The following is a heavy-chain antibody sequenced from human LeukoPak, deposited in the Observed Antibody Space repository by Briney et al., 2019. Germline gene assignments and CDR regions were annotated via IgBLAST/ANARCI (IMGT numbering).Heavy chain of an antibody. V-gene: IGHV3-33*06. CDR3: AKDGDCSSSSCLDY. J-gene: IGHJ4*02. Sequence: PGGSLRLSCAASGFTSSSYAVHWVRQAPGKGLEWVAITWYDGSKKYYADSVKGRFTISRDNSKNTLYLQMNSLRAEDTAMYYCAKDGDCSSSSCLDYWGQGTLVIVSS. D-gene: IGHD2-2*01. CDR1: GFTSSSYA. CDR2: TWYDGSKK.